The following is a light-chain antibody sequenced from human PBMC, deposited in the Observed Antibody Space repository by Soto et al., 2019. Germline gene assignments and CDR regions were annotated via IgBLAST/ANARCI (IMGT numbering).Light chain of an antibody. Sequence: QSVLTQPASVSGSPGQSITISCTGGSSDIGGYNYVSWFQQHPGKAPKLMIYEVTNRPSGVSNRFSGSQSGSTASLTISGLQAEDEADYYCSSYTSSNTLVFGTGTKLTVL. CDR2: EVT. J-gene: IGLJ1*01. CDR1: SSDIGGYNY. V-gene: IGLV2-14*01. CDR3: SSYTSSNTLV.